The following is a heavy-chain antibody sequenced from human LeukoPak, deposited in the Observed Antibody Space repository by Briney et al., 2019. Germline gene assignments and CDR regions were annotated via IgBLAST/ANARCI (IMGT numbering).Heavy chain of an antibody. CDR2: IYSGGST. Sequence: GGSLRLSCAASGFTVSSNYMSWVRQAPGKGLEWVSVIYSGGSTYYADSVKGRFTSSRDTSKNTLDLQMNSLRAEDTAVYYCARGPAAGTRLLEWGQGTLVTVSS. J-gene: IGHJ4*01. D-gene: IGHD6-13*01. CDR1: GFTVSSNY. V-gene: IGHV3-66*01. CDR3: ARGPAAGTRLLE.